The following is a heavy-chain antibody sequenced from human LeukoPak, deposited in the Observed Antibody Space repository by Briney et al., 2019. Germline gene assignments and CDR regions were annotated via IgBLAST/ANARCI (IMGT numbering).Heavy chain of an antibody. D-gene: IGHD5-12*01. CDR1: GYTFTGYY. J-gene: IGHJ6*03. CDR2: INPNSGGT. Sequence: ASVKVSCKASGYTFTGYYMHWVRQAPGQGLEWMGWINPNSGGTNYAQKFQGRVTMTRDTSISTAYMELSRLRSDDTAVYYCARYSGYERYNYNYYYYMDVWGKGTTVTVSS. CDR3: ARYSGYERYNYNYYYYMDV. V-gene: IGHV1-2*02.